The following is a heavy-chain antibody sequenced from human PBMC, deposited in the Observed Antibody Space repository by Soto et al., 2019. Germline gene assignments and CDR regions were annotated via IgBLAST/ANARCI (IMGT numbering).Heavy chain of an antibody. V-gene: IGHV3-30-3*01. CDR1: GFTFSSYA. CDR3: ARDRPHYDFWSGYSDGMDV. CDR2: ISYDGSNK. Sequence: PGGSLRLSCAASGFTFSSYAMHWVRQAPGKGLEWVAVISYDGSNKYYADSVKGRFTTSRDNSKNTLYLQMNSLRAEDTAVYYCARDRPHYDFWSGYSDGMDVWGQGTTVTVSS. J-gene: IGHJ6*02. D-gene: IGHD3-3*01.